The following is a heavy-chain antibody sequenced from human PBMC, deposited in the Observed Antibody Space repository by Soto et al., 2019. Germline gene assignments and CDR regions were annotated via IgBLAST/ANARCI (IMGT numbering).Heavy chain of an antibody. CDR1: GGSFGGYY. CDR2: INHSGST. D-gene: IGHD2-15*01. Sequence: QVQLQQWGAGLLKPSETLSLTCAVYGGSFGGYYWSWIRQSPGKGLEWIAEINHSGSTNYNPSLKSRVTISVDTSKNQFSLKVTSVTAADTAVYYCAGWSTVGNYYYMDVWGKGTTVTVSS. J-gene: IGHJ6*03. CDR3: AGWSTVGNYYYMDV. V-gene: IGHV4-34*01.